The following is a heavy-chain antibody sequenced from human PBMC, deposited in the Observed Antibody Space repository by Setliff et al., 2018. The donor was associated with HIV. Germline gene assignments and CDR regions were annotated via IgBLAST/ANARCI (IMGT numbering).Heavy chain of an antibody. CDR2: ISTYNGNT. J-gene: IGHJ4*02. D-gene: IGHD6-6*01. Sequence: ASVKVSCKASGYTFTSYGISWVRQAPGQGLEWMGWISTYNGNTNYAPKLQGRVTMTTDTSTSTAYMELRSLTSDDTAVYYCARSRYSSSSGDYWGQGTLGTVSS. CDR3: ARSRYSSSSGDY. V-gene: IGHV1-18*01. CDR1: GYTFTSYG.